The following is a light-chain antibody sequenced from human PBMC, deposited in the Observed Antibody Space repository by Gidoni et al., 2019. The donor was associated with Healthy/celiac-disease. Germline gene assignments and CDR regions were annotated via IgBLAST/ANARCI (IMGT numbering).Light chain of an antibody. V-gene: IGKV1-39*01. CDR3: QQYYSTPQT. J-gene: IGKJ1*01. CDR2: AAS. CDR1: QSISNY. Sequence: PSSLSASVGDRVTITCRASQSISNYLDWYQQKPGKAPKLLIYAASSLESGVPSRFSGSGSGTDFTLTISSLQPEDFATYYCQQYYSTPQTFGQGTKVEIK.